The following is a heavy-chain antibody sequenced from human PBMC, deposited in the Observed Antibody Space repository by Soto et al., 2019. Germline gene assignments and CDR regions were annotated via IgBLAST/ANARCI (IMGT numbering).Heavy chain of an antibody. J-gene: IGHJ6*03. Sequence: EVQLVESGGGLVQPGGSLRLSCAASGFIFSDFWMTWVRQSPGKGLEWVANMNPDATVINYADSVKGRFTISRDNAEKPLYLQMNSLRAEDTAVFYCAIHGHYYMDVWGRGTTVTVSS. CDR2: MNPDATVI. CDR1: GFIFSDFW. V-gene: IGHV3-7*01. CDR3: AIHGHYYMDV.